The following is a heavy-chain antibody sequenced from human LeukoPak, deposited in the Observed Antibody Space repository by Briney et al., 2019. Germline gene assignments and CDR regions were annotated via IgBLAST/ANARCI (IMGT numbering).Heavy chain of an antibody. CDR2: INQDGSGK. D-gene: IGHD3-16*01. V-gene: IGHV3-7*01. J-gene: IGHJ4*02. Sequence: GGSLRLSCAASGFAFSAYWMDWVRQAPGRGLQGVGNINQDGSGKHYVESVRGRVTISRDNARISVYLQMNALRVEDTAVYYCTRDFVCCGQGTLVT. CDR1: GFAFSAYW. CDR3: TRDFVC.